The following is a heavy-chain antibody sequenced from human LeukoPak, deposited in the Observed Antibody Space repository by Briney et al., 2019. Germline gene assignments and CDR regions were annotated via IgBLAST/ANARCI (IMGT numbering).Heavy chain of an antibody. CDR1: GFPFSRYA. D-gene: IGHD6-19*01. Sequence: PGGSLRLSCAASGFPFSRYAMSWVRQAPGKGLVGVSAICGSGGSTYYADSVKGRYTISRDNSKNTLYLQMNSRRAEDTAVYYCAKDPPTRNIAVAGSTNYWGQGTLVTVSS. CDR2: ICGSGGST. J-gene: IGHJ4*02. CDR3: AKDPPTRNIAVAGSTNY. V-gene: IGHV3-23*01.